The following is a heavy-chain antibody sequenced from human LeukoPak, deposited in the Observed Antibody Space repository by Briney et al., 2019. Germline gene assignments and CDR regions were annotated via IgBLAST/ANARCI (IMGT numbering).Heavy chain of an antibody. CDR2: IRYDGSTK. CDR1: GFTLICCG. J-gene: IGHJ3*02. CDR3: ARRSAAKDAFDI. D-gene: IGHD6-25*01. Sequence: GGSLRLSCAASGFTLICCGMHWVRQAPGKGLEWVAFIRYDGSTKYYTDSVKGRFTISRDNAKNTLYLQMNSLRAEDTAVYYCARRSAAKDAFDIWGQGTKVTVSS. V-gene: IGHV3-30*02.